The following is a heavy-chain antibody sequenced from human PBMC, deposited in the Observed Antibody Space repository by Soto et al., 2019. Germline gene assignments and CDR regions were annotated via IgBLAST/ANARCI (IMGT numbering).Heavy chain of an antibody. CDR1: GYTFTSYG. D-gene: IGHD3-3*01. CDR3: ARALRFLEWLSVYYFDY. CDR2: ISAYNGNT. J-gene: IGHJ4*02. Sequence: QVQLVQSGAEVKKPGASVKVSCKASGYTFTSYGISCVRQAPGQGLEWMGWISAYNGNTNYAQKLQGRVTMTTDTSTSTAYMELRSLRSDDTAVYYCARALRFLEWLSVYYFDYWGQGTLVTVSS. V-gene: IGHV1-18*01.